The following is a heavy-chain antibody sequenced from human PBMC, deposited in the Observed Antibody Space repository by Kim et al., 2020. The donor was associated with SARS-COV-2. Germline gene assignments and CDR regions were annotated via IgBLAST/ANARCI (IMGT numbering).Heavy chain of an antibody. D-gene: IGHD6-13*01. CDR2: ISYDGSNK. Sequence: GGSLRLSCAASGFTFSSYGMHWVRQAPGKGLEWVAVISYDGSNKYYADSVKGRFTISRDNSKNTLYLQMNSLRAEDTAVYYCAKERGIAAAGTGVYYGMDVWGQGTTVTVSS. V-gene: IGHV3-30*18. CDR3: AKERGIAAAGTGVYYGMDV. J-gene: IGHJ6*02. CDR1: GFTFSSYG.